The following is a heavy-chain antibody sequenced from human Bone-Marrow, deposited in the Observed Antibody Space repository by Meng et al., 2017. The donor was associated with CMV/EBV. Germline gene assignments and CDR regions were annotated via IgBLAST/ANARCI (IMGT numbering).Heavy chain of an antibody. CDR3: TTEGDYGSGSYSDY. D-gene: IGHD3-10*01. Sequence: GGSMRLSCAASGFTFSDYYMSWIRQAPGKGLEWIGRIKSKTDGGTTDYAAPVKGRFTISRDDSKNTLYLQMNSLKTEDTAVYYCTTEGDYGSGSYSDYWGQGTLVTVSS. J-gene: IGHJ4*02. CDR2: IKSKTDGGTT. CDR1: GFTFSDYY. V-gene: IGHV3-15*01.